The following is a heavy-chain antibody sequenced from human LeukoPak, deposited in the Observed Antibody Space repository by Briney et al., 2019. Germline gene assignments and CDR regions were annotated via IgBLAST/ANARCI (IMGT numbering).Heavy chain of an antibody. CDR2: MNPNSGNT. J-gene: IGHJ4*02. Sequence: ASVKVSCKASGYTFTSYDINWVRQATGQGLEWMGWMNPNSGNTGYAQKLQGRVTMTTDTSTSTAYMELRSLRSDDTAVYYCARAEDYSNFDYWGQGTLVTVSS. D-gene: IGHD4-11*01. CDR3: ARAEDYSNFDY. CDR1: GYTFTSYD. V-gene: IGHV1-8*01.